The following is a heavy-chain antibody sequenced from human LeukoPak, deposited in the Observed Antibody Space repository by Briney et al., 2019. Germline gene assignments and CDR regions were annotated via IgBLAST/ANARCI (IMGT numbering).Heavy chain of an antibody. Sequence: GASVKVSCKASGYTFNSYGISWVRQAPGQGLEWMGWISAYSGTTKYTQKLRGRVTMTTETSTSTAYMELGSLRSDDTAVYYCARLRVINGDLDYWGQGTLVTVSS. J-gene: IGHJ4*02. V-gene: IGHV1-18*01. CDR3: ARLRVINGDLDY. CDR1: GYTFNSYG. CDR2: ISAYSGTT.